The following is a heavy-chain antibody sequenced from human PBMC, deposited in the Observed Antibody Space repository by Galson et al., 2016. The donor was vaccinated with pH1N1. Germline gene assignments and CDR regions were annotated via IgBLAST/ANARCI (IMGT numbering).Heavy chain of an antibody. CDR2: IYTSGST. V-gene: IGHV4-4*07. Sequence: SKTLSLTCTVSGGSISSYYWSWIRQPAGKGLEWIGRIYTSGSTNYNASLKSRVTMSVDTSKNQFSLKLSSVTAADTAVYYCARVVTWELGYYFDYWGQGTLVTVSS. D-gene: IGHD1-26*01. CDR3: ARVVTWELGYYFDY. CDR1: GGSISSYY. J-gene: IGHJ4*02.